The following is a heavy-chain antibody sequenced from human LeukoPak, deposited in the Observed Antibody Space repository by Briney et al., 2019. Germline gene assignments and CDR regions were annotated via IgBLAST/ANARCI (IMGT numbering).Heavy chain of an antibody. CDR1: GGTFSSYA. CDR2: IIPIFGTA. V-gene: IGHV1-69*05. Sequence: ASVKVSCKASGGTFSSYAISWVRQAPGQGLEWMGRIIPIFGTANYAQKFQGRVTITTDESTSTAYMELSSLRSEDTAVYYCARDQVNDYDYPDYYYYYYMDVWGKGTTVTVSS. CDR3: ARDQVNDYDYPDYYYYYYMDV. J-gene: IGHJ6*03. D-gene: IGHD3-16*01.